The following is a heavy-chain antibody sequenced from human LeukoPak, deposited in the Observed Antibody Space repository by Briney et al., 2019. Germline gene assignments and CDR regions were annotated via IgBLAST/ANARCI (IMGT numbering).Heavy chain of an antibody. CDR2: ISPSGNTK. Sequence: TGGSLRLSCAASGFPFSSYSMNWVRQAPGKGLEWVSYISPSGNTKRYADSVKGRLTISRDNAKDSLHLQMNGLRDEDTAVYYCARGILYGSGISDSFDIWGQGTMVTVSS. CDR1: GFPFSSYS. J-gene: IGHJ3*02. D-gene: IGHD3-10*01. V-gene: IGHV3-48*02. CDR3: ARGILYGSGISDSFDI.